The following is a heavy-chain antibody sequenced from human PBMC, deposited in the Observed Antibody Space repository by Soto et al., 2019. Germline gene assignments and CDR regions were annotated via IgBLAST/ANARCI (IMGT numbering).Heavy chain of an antibody. Sequence: QMQLVESGGGVVQPGRSLRLSCAASAITFSTYGMSWARQAPGKGLEWVAVISHYGSNHYYADSVKGRFTISRDNSKNTLYRQMNSLRAEDTAVYFCARVFWSGSPYYYYGMDVGGQGTTVPVSS. CDR3: ARVFWSGSPYYYYGMDV. J-gene: IGHJ6*02. D-gene: IGHD3-3*01. V-gene: IGHV3-30*03. CDR2: ISHYGSNH. CDR1: AITFSTYG.